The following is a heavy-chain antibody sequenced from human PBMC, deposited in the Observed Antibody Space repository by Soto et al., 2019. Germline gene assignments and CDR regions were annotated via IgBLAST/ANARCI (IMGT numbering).Heavy chain of an antibody. Sequence: QVQLVQSGAEVKKPGALVKVSCKASGYTFTSYYIHCVRQAPGQGLEWLGVINPSGGSTSYAQKFQGRVTTTRDTSTSTLYMELSSLRSEDTAVYYCARLRGGELYDGMDVWGQGTTVTVSS. CDR2: INPSGGST. J-gene: IGHJ6*02. CDR1: GYTFTSYY. CDR3: ARLRGGELYDGMDV. D-gene: IGHD3-10*01. V-gene: IGHV1-46*01.